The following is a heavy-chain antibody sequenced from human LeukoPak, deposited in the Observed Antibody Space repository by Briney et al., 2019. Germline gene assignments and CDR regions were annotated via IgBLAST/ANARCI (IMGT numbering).Heavy chain of an antibody. J-gene: IGHJ3*02. CDR2: IYYSGSA. CDR3: ARVYCSSTSCQGDAFDI. CDR1: GGSVNSGTYY. Sequence: PSETLSLTCTVSGGSVNSGTYYWSWIRQPPGKGLEWIGNIYYSGSAYYNPSLKSRVTMSVDTSKNQFSLKLSSVTAADTAVYYCARVYCSSTSCQGDAFDIWGQGTMVTVSS. D-gene: IGHD2-2*01. V-gene: IGHV4-39*07.